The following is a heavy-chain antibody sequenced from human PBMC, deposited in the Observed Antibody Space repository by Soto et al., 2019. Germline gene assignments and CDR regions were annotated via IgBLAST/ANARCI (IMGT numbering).Heavy chain of an antibody. Sequence: SETLSLTCTVSGGSISIYYWSWIRHPPGKGLEWIGYIYYSGSTNYNPSLKSRVTISVDTSKNQFSLKLSSVTAADTAVYYCARDRSRITIFGVVSYYFDYWGQGTLVTVSS. J-gene: IGHJ4*02. V-gene: IGHV4-59*01. CDR3: ARDRSRITIFGVVSYYFDY. CDR2: IYYSGST. D-gene: IGHD3-3*01. CDR1: GGSISIYY.